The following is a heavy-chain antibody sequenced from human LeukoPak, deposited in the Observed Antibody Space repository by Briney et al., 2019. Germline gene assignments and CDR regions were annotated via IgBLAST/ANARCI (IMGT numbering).Heavy chain of an antibody. CDR2: ISYDGSNK. D-gene: IGHD3-9*01. CDR3: ARDLLRYFDWSTPGY. CDR1: GFTFSSYA. Sequence: PGGSLRLSCAASGFTFSSYAMHWVRQAPGKGLEWVAVISYDGSNKYYADSVKGRFTISRDNSKNTLYLQMNSLRAEDTAVYYCARDLLRYFDWSTPGYWGQGTLVTVSS. J-gene: IGHJ4*02. V-gene: IGHV3-30-3*01.